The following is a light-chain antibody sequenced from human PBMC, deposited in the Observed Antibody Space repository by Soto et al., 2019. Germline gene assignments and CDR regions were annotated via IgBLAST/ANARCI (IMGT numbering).Light chain of an antibody. V-gene: IGLV2-8*01. CDR2: EVS. J-gene: IGLJ1*01. CDR3: SSYAGSNTDYV. CDR1: SSDVGGYKY. Sequence: QSVLTQPPSASGCPGQSVTISCTGTSSDVGGYKYVSWYQQHPGKVPKLMIYEVSKRPSGVPDRFSGSKSGNTASLTVSGLQAEDEADYYCSSYAGSNTDYVFGTGTKLTVL.